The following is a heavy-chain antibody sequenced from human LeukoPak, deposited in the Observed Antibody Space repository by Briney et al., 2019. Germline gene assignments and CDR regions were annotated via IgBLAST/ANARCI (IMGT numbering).Heavy chain of an antibody. D-gene: IGHD3-22*01. V-gene: IGHV3-23*01. CDR3: AKGLYYYDSSGADY. J-gene: IGHJ4*02. Sequence: PGGSLRLSCAASGFTFSSYAMSWVRQAPGKGLEWVSAISGSGGSTYYADSVKGRFTISRDNSKNTLYLQMNSLRAEDTAVYYCAKGLYYYDSSGADYWGQGTLVTVSS. CDR1: GFTFSSYA. CDR2: ISGSGGST.